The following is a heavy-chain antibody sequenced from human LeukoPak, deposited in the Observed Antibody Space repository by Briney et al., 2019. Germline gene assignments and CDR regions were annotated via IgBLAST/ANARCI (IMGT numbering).Heavy chain of an antibody. V-gene: IGHV4-31*03. CDR1: GGSISSGGYY. CDR3: ARREPRDSNGSCSYAY. D-gene: IGHD6-25*01. Sequence: SETLSLTCTVSGGSISSGGYYWGWIRQHPGKGLEWIGYISYSGSTHYNSSLKSRVTISVDSSTSQFSLKLSSVTAADTAVYYCARREPRDSNGSCSYAYRGQGTLVTVSS. CDR2: ISYSGST. J-gene: IGHJ4*02.